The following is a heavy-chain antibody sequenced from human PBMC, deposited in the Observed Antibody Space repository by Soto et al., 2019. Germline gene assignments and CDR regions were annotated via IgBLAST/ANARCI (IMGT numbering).Heavy chain of an antibody. CDR1: GGTFSSYA. CDR2: IIPIFGTA. J-gene: IGHJ6*02. Sequence: GASVKVSCKASGGTFSSYAISWVRQAPGQGLEWMGGIIPIFGTANYAQKSQGRVTITADESTSTAYMELSSLRSEDTAVYYCARRNPGLGDYYGMDVWGQGTTVTVSS. CDR3: ARRNPGLGDYYGMDV. V-gene: IGHV1-69*13. D-gene: IGHD6-6*01.